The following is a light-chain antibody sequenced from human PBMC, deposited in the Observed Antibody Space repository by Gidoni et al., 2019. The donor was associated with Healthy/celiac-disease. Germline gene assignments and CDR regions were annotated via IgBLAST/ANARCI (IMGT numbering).Light chain of an antibody. CDR2: CAS. V-gene: IGKV3-15*01. J-gene: IGKJ4*01. CDR3: QQYNNWPPLT. Sequence: EIVMTQSPATLSVSPGERATLSCSASQSVSSNLAWYQQTPGQAPRLLIYCASTMATGIPARFSGSGSVTEFTLTIRSLQSEDFAVYFCQQYNNWPPLTFGGGTKVEIK. CDR1: QSVSSN.